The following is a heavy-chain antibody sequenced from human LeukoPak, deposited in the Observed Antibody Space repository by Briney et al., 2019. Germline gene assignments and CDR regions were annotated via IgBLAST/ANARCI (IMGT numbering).Heavy chain of an antibody. Sequence: GGSLRLSCAAPGDTLSSYSMNWVRPAPGKGLEWVSSISSSSSYIYYADSVKGRFTISRDNAKNSLYLQMNSLRAEDTAVYYCARDSSSWYVPGVYGMDVWGQGTTVTVSS. V-gene: IGHV3-21*01. CDR2: ISSSSSYI. CDR1: GDTLSSYS. D-gene: IGHD6-13*01. J-gene: IGHJ6*02. CDR3: ARDSSSWYVPGVYGMDV.